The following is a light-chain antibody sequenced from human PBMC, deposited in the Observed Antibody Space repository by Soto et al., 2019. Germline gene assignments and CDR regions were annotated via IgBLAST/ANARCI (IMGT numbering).Light chain of an antibody. Sequence: DIVMTQSSDSLAVSLGERATINCKSSQSVLYSSNNKNYLAWYQQKPGQPPKLLIYWASTRESGVPDRFSGSGSGTDFTLTIRSLQAEDVAVYYCQQYYRPWTFGQGTKVEIK. CDR1: QSVLYSSNNKNY. V-gene: IGKV4-1*01. CDR3: QQYYRPWT. J-gene: IGKJ1*01. CDR2: WAS.